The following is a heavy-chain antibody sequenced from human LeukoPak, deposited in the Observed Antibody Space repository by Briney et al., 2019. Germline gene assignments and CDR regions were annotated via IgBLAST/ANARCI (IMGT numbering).Heavy chain of an antibody. CDR1: GYTFTGYY. CDR2: INPNSGGT. J-gene: IGHJ6*02. V-gene: IGHV1-2*02. Sequence: ASVKVSCKASGYTFTGYYMHWVRQAPGQGREWMGWINPNSGGTNYAQKFQGRVTMTRDTSISTAYMELSRLRSDDTAVYYCAEGYCSSTSCPTRGDYYGMDVWGQGTTVTVSS. D-gene: IGHD2-2*01. CDR3: AEGYCSSTSCPTRGDYYGMDV.